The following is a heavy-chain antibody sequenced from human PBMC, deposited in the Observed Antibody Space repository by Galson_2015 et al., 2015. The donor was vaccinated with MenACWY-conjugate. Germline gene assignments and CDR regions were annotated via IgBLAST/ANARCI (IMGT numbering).Heavy chain of an antibody. CDR1: GFTFNTYG. D-gene: IGHD6-19*01. Sequence: SLRLSCAASGFTFNTYGMHWVRQAPGKGLEWVAFTRYDSSKTFYADSVKGRFTISRDNSKNTLSLLLNSLSAEDTALYYCARDPRSSPAYGTGWYHIDYWGQGTLVTVSS. J-gene: IGHJ4*02. CDR2: TRYDSSKT. CDR3: ARDPRSSPAYGTGWYHIDY. V-gene: IGHV3-30*02.